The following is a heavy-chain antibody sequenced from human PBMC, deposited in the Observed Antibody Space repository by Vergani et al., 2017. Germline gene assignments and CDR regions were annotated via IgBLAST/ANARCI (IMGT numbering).Heavy chain of an antibody. D-gene: IGHD3-22*01. CDR3: ARSGDSSGYDYCYFDL. V-gene: IGHV1-69*13. CDR1: GGTFSSYA. Sequence: QVQLVQSGAEVKKPGSSVKVSCKASGGTFSSYAISWVRQAPGQGLEWMGRIIPIFGTANYAQKFQGRVTITAYESTSTAYMELSSLRSEDTAVYYCARSGDSSGYDYCYFDLWGRGTLVTVSS. J-gene: IGHJ2*01. CDR2: IIPIFGTA.